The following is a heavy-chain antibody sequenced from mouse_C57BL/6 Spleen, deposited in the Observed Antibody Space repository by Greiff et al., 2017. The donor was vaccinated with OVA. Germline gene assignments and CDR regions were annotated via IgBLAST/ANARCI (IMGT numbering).Heavy chain of an antibody. V-gene: IGHV1-54*01. CDR3: ARESGYYSNYYDAMDY. D-gene: IGHD2-5*01. Sequence: VQLQESGAELVRPGTSVKVSCKASGYAFTNYLIEWVKQRPGQGLEWIGAINPGSGGTSYNEKFKGKATLTADKSSSTAYMPLSSLTSEDSAVYVCARESGYYSNYYDAMDYWGQGTSVTVSS. CDR1: GYAFTNYL. J-gene: IGHJ4*01. CDR2: INPGSGGT.